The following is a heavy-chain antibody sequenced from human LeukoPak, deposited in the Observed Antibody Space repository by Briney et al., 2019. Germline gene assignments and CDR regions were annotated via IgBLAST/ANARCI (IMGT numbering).Heavy chain of an antibody. D-gene: IGHD2-15*01. CDR3: ARVRYCSGGSCYSPYYYYYMDV. V-gene: IGHV4-31*03. J-gene: IGHJ6*03. CDR2: IYYSGST. Sequence: SQTLSLTCTVSGGSISSGGYYWSWIRQHPGKGLEWIGYIYYSGSTYYNPSLKSRVTISVDTSKNQFSLKLSSVTAADTAVYYCARVRYCSGGSCYSPYYYYYMDVWGKGTTVTVS. CDR1: GGSISSGGYY.